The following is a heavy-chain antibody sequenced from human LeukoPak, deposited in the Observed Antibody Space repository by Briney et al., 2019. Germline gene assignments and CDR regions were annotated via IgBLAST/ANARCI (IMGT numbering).Heavy chain of an antibody. V-gene: IGHV4-59*01. D-gene: IGHD3-22*01. Sequence: SETLSLTCAVYGGSFSGYYWSWIRQPPGKGLEWIGYIYDTGNTNYNPSLRSRVTISLGTSKDQFSLRLSSVTAADTAVYYCARARVRSYSYDSDGSYTSDWIFDLWGRGTLVTVSS. CDR3: ARARVRSYSYDSDGSYTSDWIFDL. CDR1: GGSFSGYY. J-gene: IGHJ2*01. CDR2: IYDTGNT.